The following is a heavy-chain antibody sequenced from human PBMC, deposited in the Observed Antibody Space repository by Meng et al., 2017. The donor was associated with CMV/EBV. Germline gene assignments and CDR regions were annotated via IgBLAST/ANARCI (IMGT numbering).Heavy chain of an antibody. D-gene: IGHD3-10*01. CDR1: GGSFSGYY. V-gene: IGHV4-34*01. CDR2: INHSGST. J-gene: IGHJ6*02. Sequence: SQTLSLTCAVYGGSFSGYYWSWIRQPPGKGLEWIGEINHSGSTNYNPSLKGRVTISVDTSKNQFSLKLSSVTAADTAVYYCATLYSGSYYYYYYYYGMDVWGQGTTVTVSS. CDR3: ATLYSGSYYYYYYYYGMDV.